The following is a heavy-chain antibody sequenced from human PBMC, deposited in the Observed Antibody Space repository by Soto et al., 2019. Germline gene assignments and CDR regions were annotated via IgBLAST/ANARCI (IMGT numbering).Heavy chain of an antibody. V-gene: IGHV1-18*01. CDR2: ISGYNGNT. CDR1: GYTFSNYG. J-gene: IGHJ6*02. CDR3: SRFIMVGGWFDPNYYHGMDV. D-gene: IGHD6-19*01. Sequence: QVQLVQSGAEVKKPGASVTVSCTTSGYTFSNYGINWVQQAPGQGLEWLGWISGYNGNTNYAQTVKGRATMTTDTSTGTVYRELKSLKSDATAIYYCSRFIMVGGWFDPNYYHGMDVWGQGTTVTVSS.